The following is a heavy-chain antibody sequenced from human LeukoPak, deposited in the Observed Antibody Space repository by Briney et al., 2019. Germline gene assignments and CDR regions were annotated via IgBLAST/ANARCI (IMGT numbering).Heavy chain of an antibody. CDR1: GFTFDDYV. D-gene: IGHD2-2*01. V-gene: IGHV3-20*04. Sequence: PGGSLRLSCAASGFTFDDYVMSWVRQAPGKGLEWVSGINWNGGSTGYADSVKGRFTISRNNAKNSLYLQMNSLRAEDTALYYCARGYCTSTSCYGVAAFDIWGQGTMVTVSS. CDR3: ARGYCTSTSCYGVAAFDI. CDR2: INWNGGST. J-gene: IGHJ3*02.